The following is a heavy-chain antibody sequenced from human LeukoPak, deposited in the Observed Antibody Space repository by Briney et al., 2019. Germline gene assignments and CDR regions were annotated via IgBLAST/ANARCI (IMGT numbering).Heavy chain of an antibody. CDR1: GGSFSGYC. CDR3: ARAPGYYDSSGSAFDI. J-gene: IGHJ3*02. CDR2: INHSGST. Sequence: PSETLSLTCAVYGGSFSGYCWSWIRQPPGKGLEWIGEINHSGSTNYNPSLKSRVTISVDTSKNQFSLKLSSVTAADTAVYYCARAPGYYDSSGSAFDIWGQGTMVTVSS. V-gene: IGHV4-34*01. D-gene: IGHD3-22*01.